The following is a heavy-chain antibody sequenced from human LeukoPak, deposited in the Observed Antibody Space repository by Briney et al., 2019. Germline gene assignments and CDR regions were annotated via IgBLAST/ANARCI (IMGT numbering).Heavy chain of an antibody. D-gene: IGHD3-10*01. CDR2: ISSNGGST. V-gene: IGHV3-64*01. J-gene: IGHJ4*02. Sequence: PGGSLRLSCAASGFTFSSYAMHWVRLAPGKGLEYVSAISSNGGSTYYANSVKGRFTISRDNSKNTLYLQMGSLRAEDMAVYYCARDGSYYYGSGSPFDYWGLGTLVTVSS. CDR1: GFTFSSYA. CDR3: ARDGSYYYGSGSPFDY.